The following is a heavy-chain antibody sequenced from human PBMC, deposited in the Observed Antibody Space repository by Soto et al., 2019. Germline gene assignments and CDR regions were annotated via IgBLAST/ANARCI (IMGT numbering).Heavy chain of an antibody. CDR1: GFTFSSYW. J-gene: IGHJ5*02. V-gene: IGHV3-74*01. CDR2: INSDGSST. D-gene: IGHD3-3*01. Sequence: EVQLVESGGGLVQPGGSLRLSCAASGFTFSSYWMHWVRQAPGKGLVWVSRINSDGSSTSYADSVKGRFTISRDNAKNTLYLQRNSLRAEDTAVYYCARDLASYYDFWSGYYLGGVWFDPWGQGTLVTVSS. CDR3: ARDLASYYDFWSGYYLGGVWFDP.